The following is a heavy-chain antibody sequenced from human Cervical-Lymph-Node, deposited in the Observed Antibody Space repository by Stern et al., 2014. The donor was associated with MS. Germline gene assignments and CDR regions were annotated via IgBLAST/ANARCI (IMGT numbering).Heavy chain of an antibody. CDR3: ARHPYGTYYFDY. CDR1: GGSISRGSYY. D-gene: IGHD4-17*01. Sequence: QVQLVESGPGLVRPSQTLSLTCSVSGGSISRGSYYYNWIRQLPGKGLEWIGYIYYSGITYYNPSLKSRITISLDTSKNRFSLNLTSVTAADTAVYYCARHPYGTYYFDYWGQGALVTVSS. CDR2: IYYSGIT. J-gene: IGHJ4*02. V-gene: IGHV4-31*03.